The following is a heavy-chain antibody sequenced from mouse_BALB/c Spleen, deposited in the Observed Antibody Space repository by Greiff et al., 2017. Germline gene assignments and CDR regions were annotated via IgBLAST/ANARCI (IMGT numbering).Heavy chain of an antibody. CDR3: ARGGGGY. CDR1: GYAFSSSW. V-gene: IGHV1-82*01. Sequence: QVQLQQSGPELVKPGASVKISCKASGYAFSSSWMNWVKQRPGQGLEWIGRIYPGDGDTNYNGKFKGKATLTADKSSSTAYMQLSSLTSVDSAVYFCARGGGGYWGQGTTLTVSS. J-gene: IGHJ2*01. CDR2: IYPGDGDT.